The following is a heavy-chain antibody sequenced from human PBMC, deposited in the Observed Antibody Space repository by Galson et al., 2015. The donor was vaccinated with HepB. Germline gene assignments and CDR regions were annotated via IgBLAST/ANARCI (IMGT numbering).Heavy chain of an antibody. CDR1: GGTFSSYA. CDR2: IIPIFGTA. D-gene: IGHD4-23*01. V-gene: IGHV1-69*13. CDR3: ARPALPYGGNSVLWSPSWFDY. Sequence: SVKVSCKASGGTFSSYAISWVRQAPGQGLEWMGGIIPIFGTANYAQKFQGRVTITADESTSTAYMELSSLRSEDTAVYYCARPALPYGGNSVLWSPSWFDYWGQGTLVTVSS. J-gene: IGHJ4*02.